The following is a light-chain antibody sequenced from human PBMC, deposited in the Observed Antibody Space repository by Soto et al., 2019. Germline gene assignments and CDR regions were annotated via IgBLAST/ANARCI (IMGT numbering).Light chain of an antibody. V-gene: IGKV1-9*01. CDR3: QQLNGYQLA. CDR2: SAS. J-gene: IGKJ4*01. CDR1: QAMSPY. Sequence: DIQLTQSPSFLSAFVGDTVTITCRASQAMSPYLAWYQQKPGKAPKLLIRSASTLQSGVPPRFSGGGSGTEFTLTISTLQPDDSGIYYCQQLNGYQLAFGGGTNVEIK.